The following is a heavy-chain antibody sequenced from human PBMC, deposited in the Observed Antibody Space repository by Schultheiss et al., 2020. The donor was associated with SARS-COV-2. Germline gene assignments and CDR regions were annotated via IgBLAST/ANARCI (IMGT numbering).Heavy chain of an antibody. J-gene: IGHJ5*02. V-gene: IGHV5-51*01. D-gene: IGHD2-2*02. CDR2: IYPGDSDT. CDR3: ARAGGYCSSTSCYTEADLYWFDP. CDR1: GYSFTSYW. Sequence: GESLKISCKGSGYSFTSYWIGWVRQMPGKGLEWMGIIYPGDSDTRYSPSFQGQVTISADKSISTAYLQWSSLKASDTAMYYCARAGGYCSSTSCYTEADLYWFDPWGQGTLVTVSS.